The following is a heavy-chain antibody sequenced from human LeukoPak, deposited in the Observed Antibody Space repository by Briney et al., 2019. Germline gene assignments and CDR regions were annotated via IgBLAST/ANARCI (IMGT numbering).Heavy chain of an antibody. CDR2: IYYSGST. D-gene: IGHD2-2*02. V-gene: IGHV4-30-4*01. CDR3: ARDPIPMTGRAFDI. Sequence: SQTLSLTCTVSGGSISSGDYYWSWIRQPPGKGLEWIGYIYYSGSTNYNPSLKSRVTISLDESKNQFSLKLISVTAADTAVYYCARDPIPMTGRAFDIWAQGIMVTVSS. J-gene: IGHJ3*02. CDR1: GGSISSGDYY.